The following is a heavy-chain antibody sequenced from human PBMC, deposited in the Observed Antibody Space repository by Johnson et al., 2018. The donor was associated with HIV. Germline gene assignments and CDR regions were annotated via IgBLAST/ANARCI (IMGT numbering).Heavy chain of an antibody. J-gene: IGHJ3*01. CDR1: GFTFSS. CDR2: ISHDGNYK. V-gene: IGHV3-30*04. Sequence: QVQLVESGGGVVQPGRSLRLSCAASGFTFSSMHWDRQAPGKGLEWVAVISHDGNYKYYADSVKGRFTISRDNSKNTAYLQMNSLKTEDTAVYYCSRHYDSSSYYSVSFDVWGQGTMATVSS. D-gene: IGHD3-22*01. CDR3: SRHYDSSSYYSVSFDV.